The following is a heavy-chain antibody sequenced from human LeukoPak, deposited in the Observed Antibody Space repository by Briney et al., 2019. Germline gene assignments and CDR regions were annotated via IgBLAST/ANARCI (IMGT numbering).Heavy chain of an antibody. Sequence: GESLKISCKASGYIFTSYWIGWVRQMPGKGLEWMGIVYPGDSDTRYSPSFQGQVTISTDKSISTAYLQWSSLKASDTAMYYCARSSGGWELSYYFDYWGQGTLVTVSS. J-gene: IGHJ4*02. CDR1: GYIFTSYW. CDR3: ARSSGGWELSYYFDY. D-gene: IGHD4-23*01. V-gene: IGHV5-51*01. CDR2: VYPGDSDT.